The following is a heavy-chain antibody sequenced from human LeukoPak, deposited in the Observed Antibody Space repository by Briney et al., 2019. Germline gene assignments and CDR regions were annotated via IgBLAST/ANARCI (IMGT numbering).Heavy chain of an antibody. J-gene: IGHJ4*02. CDR2: ISSSSSYI. V-gene: IGHV3-21*01. D-gene: IGHD3-10*01. CDR3: ARDLGFGELLPHYFDY. Sequence: GGSLRLSCAASGFTFSSYSMNWVRQAPGKGLEWVSSISSSSSYIYYADSVKGRFTISRDNAKNSLYLQMNSLRTEDTAVYYCARDLGFGELLPHYFDYWGQGTLVTVSS. CDR1: GFTFSSYS.